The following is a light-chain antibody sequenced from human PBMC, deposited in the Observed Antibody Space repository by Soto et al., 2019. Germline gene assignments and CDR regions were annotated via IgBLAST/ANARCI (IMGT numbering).Light chain of an antibody. CDR2: SNN. CDR3: AAWDDSLNGPV. Sequence: QSVLTQPPSASGTPGQRVTISCSGSSSNIGSNSVSWYQQLPGTAPKLLIYSNNERPSGVPDQFSGSKSGTSASLAISGLQSEDEADYYCAAWDDSLNGPVFGGGTKVTVL. V-gene: IGLV1-44*01. CDR1: SSNIGSNS. J-gene: IGLJ3*02.